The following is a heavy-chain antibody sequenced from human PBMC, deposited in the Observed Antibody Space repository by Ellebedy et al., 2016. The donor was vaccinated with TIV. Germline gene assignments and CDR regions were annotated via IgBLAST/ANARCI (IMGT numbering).Heavy chain of an antibody. Sequence: PGGSLRLSCAASGFTFDDYGMHWVRQAPGKGLEWVSGISWNSGKIGYADSVKGRFTISRDSSKNTLSLQMSSLRAEDTAVYYCARELTVVAPSRGPFDIWGLGTMVTVSS. V-gene: IGHV3-9*01. CDR2: ISWNSGKI. CDR3: ARELTVVAPSRGPFDI. J-gene: IGHJ3*02. D-gene: IGHD4-23*01. CDR1: GFTFDDYG.